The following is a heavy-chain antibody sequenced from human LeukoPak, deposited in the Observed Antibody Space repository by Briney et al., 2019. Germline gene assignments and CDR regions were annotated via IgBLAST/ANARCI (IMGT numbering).Heavy chain of an antibody. V-gene: IGHV3-7*04. CDR3: ARYSSSWSSYYYDGMDV. Sequence: AGGSLRLSCAASGFTFSSYCMSWVRQAPGKGLEWVANIKQDGSEKYYVDSVKGRFTISRDNTKNSLYLQMNSLRDEDTAVYYCARYSSSWSSYYYDGMDVWGQGTTVTVSS. D-gene: IGHD6-13*01. J-gene: IGHJ6*02. CDR2: IKQDGSEK. CDR1: GFTFSSYC.